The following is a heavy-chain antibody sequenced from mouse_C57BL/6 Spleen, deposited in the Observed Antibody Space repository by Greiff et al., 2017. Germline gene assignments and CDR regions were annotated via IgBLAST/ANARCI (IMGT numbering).Heavy chain of an antibody. Sequence: VQLQQSGAELVRPGASVTLSCKASGYTFTDYEMHWVKQTPVHGLEWIGAIDPETGGTAYNQKFKGKAILTADKSSSTAYMERRSLTSEDSAVYYCTRGGEYPDYYAMDYWGQGTSVTVSS. CDR3: TRGGEYPDYYAMDY. D-gene: IGHD5-1*01. J-gene: IGHJ4*01. CDR1: GYTFTDYE. V-gene: IGHV1-15*01. CDR2: IDPETGGT.